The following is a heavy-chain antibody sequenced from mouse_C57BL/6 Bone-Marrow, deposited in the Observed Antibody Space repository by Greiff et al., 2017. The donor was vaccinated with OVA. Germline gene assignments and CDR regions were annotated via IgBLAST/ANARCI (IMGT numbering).Heavy chain of an antibody. Sequence: VKLQQSGPELVKPGASVKISCKASGYAFSSSWMNWVKQRPGKGLEWIGRIYPGDGDTNYNGKFKGKATLTADKSSSTAYMQLSSLTSEDSAVYFCARMGDYGSNRYFDVWGTGTTVTVSS. CDR2: IYPGDGDT. D-gene: IGHD1-1*01. CDR3: ARMGDYGSNRYFDV. V-gene: IGHV1-82*01. J-gene: IGHJ1*03. CDR1: GYAFSSSW.